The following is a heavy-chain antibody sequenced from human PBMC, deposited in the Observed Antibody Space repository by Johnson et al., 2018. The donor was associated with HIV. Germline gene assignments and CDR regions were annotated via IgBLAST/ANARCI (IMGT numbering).Heavy chain of an antibody. Sequence: VQLVESGGGLVQPGGSLRLSCAASGFIFRNYWMYWVRQAPGKGLVWVARIYSDGSDSAYADSVKGRFTISRDNAKKTLYLQMNSLRAEDTAVYYCARWGRWELGDAFDIWGQGTMVTVSS. CDR1: GFIFRNYW. CDR3: ARWGRWELGDAFDI. V-gene: IGHV3-74*03. D-gene: IGHD1-26*01. J-gene: IGHJ3*02. CDR2: IYSDGSDS.